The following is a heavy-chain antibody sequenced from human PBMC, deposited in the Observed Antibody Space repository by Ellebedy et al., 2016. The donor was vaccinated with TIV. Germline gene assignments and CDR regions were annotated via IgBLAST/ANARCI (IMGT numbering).Heavy chain of an antibody. CDR1: DGSISGHY. J-gene: IGHJ5*01. CDR2: IHDSGTT. V-gene: IGHV4-59*11. CDR3: ARGGASSKWFDF. Sequence: MPSETLSLTCTISDGSISGHYWSWIRQTPGTGLEGIGFIHDSGTTNYNPSLKSRVTISVETSKNQFSLNLSSVTAADTAVYYCARGGASSKWFDFWGQGTLVTVSS. D-gene: IGHD2-2*01.